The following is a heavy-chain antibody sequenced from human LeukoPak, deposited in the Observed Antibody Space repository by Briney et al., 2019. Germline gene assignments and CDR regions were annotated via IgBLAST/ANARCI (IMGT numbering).Heavy chain of an antibody. CDR3: AGSISVAGPEDY. CDR2: ITHSGNT. Sequence: SETLSLTCAVYGGSFSDYYWNWIRQPPGKGLEWIGEITHSGNTNYNLSLKSRVTISVDTSKNQFSLKVSSLTAADTAVYYCAGSISVAGPEDYWGQGTLVTVSS. J-gene: IGHJ4*02. CDR1: GGSFSDYY. D-gene: IGHD6-19*01. V-gene: IGHV4-34*01.